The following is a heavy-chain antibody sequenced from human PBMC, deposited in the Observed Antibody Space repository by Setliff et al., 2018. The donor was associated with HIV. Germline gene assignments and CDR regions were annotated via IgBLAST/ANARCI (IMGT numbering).Heavy chain of an antibody. CDR3: ARDRGLRYFDWLFMDV. V-gene: IGHV4-4*07. CDR1: GDSLSKNY. Sequence: PSETLSLTCTVSGDSLSKNYWSWIRQTAGKGLEWIGRIYTSGSTNYNPSLRSRVAMSVDTSKNQFSLKLSSVTAADTAVYYCARDRGLRYFDWLFMDVWGKGTMVTVS. CDR2: IYTSGST. D-gene: IGHD3-9*01. J-gene: IGHJ6*03.